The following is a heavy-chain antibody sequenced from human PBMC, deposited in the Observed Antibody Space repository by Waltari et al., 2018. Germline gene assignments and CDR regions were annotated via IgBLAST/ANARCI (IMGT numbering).Heavy chain of an antibody. J-gene: IGHJ4*02. D-gene: IGHD3-16*01. Sequence: QVQLQQWGAGLLKPSETLSLTCAVYGGSFSGYYWSWIRQPPGKGLEWIGAINHSGSTNYTPSLKSRVTISVDTSKNQFSLKLSSVTAADTAVYYCARGRGGGTWAYFDYWGQGTLVTVSS. CDR1: GGSFSGYY. CDR2: INHSGST. CDR3: ARGRGGGTWAYFDY. V-gene: IGHV4-34*01.